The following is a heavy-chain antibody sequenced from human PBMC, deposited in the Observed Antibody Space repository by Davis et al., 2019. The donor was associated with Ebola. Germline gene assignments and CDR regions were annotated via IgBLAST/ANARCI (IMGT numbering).Heavy chain of an antibody. D-gene: IGHD3-22*01. CDR1: GGSFSGYY. CDR3: ARSFSDITMIVVVTPYGWFDP. V-gene: IGHV4-34*01. Sequence: MPGGSLRLSCAVYGGSFSGYYWSWIRQPPGKGLEWIGEINHSGSTNYNPSLKSRVTISVDTSKNQFSLKLSSVTAADTAVYYCARSFSDITMIVVVTPYGWFDPWGQGTLVTVSS. CDR2: INHSGST. J-gene: IGHJ5*02.